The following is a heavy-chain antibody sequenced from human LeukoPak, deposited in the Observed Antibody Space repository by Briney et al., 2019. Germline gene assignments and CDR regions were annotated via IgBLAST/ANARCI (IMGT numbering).Heavy chain of an antibody. J-gene: IGHJ4*02. CDR1: GYTFTSYG. CDR2: ISAYNGNT. D-gene: IGHD3-22*01. Sequence: ASVKVSCKASGYTFTSYGISWVRQAPGQGPEWMGWISAYNGNTNYAQKLQGRVTMTTDTSTSTAYMELRSLRSDDTAVYYCARDSYYDSSGYYPFDYWGQGTLVTVSS. CDR3: ARDSYYDSSGYYPFDY. V-gene: IGHV1-18*01.